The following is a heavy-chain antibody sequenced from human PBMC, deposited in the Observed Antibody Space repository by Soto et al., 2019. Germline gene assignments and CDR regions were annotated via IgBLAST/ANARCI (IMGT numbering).Heavy chain of an antibody. Sequence: QVKLVQSGAEVKKPGASVKVSCKASGYTFTRYAMHWVRQAPGQRLEWMGWINAGNGNTKYSQKFQGRVTITRDTSASTAYMELSSLRSEDTAVYYCARGPGVPHAPGDDWGQGTLVTVSS. D-gene: IGHD2-8*01. CDR1: GYTFTRYA. V-gene: IGHV1-3*01. J-gene: IGHJ4*02. CDR2: INAGNGNT. CDR3: ARGPGVPHAPGDD.